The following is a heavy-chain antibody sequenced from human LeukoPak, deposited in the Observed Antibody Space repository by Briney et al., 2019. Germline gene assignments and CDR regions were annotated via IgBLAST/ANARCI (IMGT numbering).Heavy chain of an antibody. CDR1: GFTFSNNW. J-gene: IGHJ6*02. D-gene: IGHD3-10*01. CDR3: GMVRGV. CDR2: VKKDASEK. V-gene: IGHV3-7*01. Sequence: GGSLRLSCAASGFTFSNNWMTWVRQAPGKGLEWVASVKKDASEKYYVDSVKGRFTISRDNAKNSLYLQMNSLRGEDTAVYYCGMVRGVWGQGTTVTVSS.